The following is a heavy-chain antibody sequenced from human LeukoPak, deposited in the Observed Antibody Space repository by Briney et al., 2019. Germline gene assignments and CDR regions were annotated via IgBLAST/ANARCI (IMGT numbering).Heavy chain of an antibody. CDR3: AKDDVLLWFGELEFDY. D-gene: IGHD3-10*01. CDR2: IRGSGGST. J-gene: IGHJ4*02. CDR1: GFTFSNYA. Sequence: GGSLRLSCAASGFTFSNYAMSWVRQAPGKGLEWVSAIRGSGGSTYYADSVKGRFTISRDNSKNTLYLQMNSLRAEDTAVYYCAKDDVLLWFGELEFDYWGQGTLVTVSS. V-gene: IGHV3-23*01.